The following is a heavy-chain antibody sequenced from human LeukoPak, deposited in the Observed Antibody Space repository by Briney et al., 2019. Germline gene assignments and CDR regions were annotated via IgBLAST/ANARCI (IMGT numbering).Heavy chain of an antibody. CDR1: GYTFTSYG. D-gene: IGHD6-6*01. CDR2: ISAYNGNT. Sequence: ASVKVSCKASGYTFTSYGISWVRQAPGQGLEWMGWISAYNGNTNYAQKLQGRVTMTTNTSTSTAYMELRSLRSDDTAVYYCARENGAARPGSLFDYWGQGTLVTVSS. J-gene: IGHJ4*02. CDR3: ARENGAARPGSLFDY. V-gene: IGHV1-18*01.